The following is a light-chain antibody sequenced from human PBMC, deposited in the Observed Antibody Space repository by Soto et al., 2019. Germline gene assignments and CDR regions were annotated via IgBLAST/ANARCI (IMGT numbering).Light chain of an antibody. V-gene: IGKV1-39*01. J-gene: IGKJ1*01. CDR1: QSISSY. CDR3: QQSYSTPRT. CDR2: AVS. Sequence: DIQMTQSPSSLSASVGDRVTITCRASQSISSYLNWYQQKLGKAPKLLIYAVSSLQGGVPSRFSGSGSGTDFTLTISSLQPEDFATYYCQQSYSTPRTFGQGTKVEIK.